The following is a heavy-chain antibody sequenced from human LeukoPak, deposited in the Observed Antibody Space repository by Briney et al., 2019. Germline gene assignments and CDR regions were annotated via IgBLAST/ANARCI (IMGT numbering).Heavy chain of an antibody. V-gene: IGHV3-13*01. CDR3: TRGRGPDEINGLDI. Sequence: GGSLRLSCAASGFTFRSYDMHWVRQGLGKGLEWVSAIYIAGDTYYPDPVKGRFTISRENAKNSLYLQMNNLRAGDTAVYYCTRGRGPDEINGLDIWGQGTMVTVSS. CDR2: IYIAGDT. CDR1: GFTFRSYD. J-gene: IGHJ3*02. D-gene: IGHD2-8*01.